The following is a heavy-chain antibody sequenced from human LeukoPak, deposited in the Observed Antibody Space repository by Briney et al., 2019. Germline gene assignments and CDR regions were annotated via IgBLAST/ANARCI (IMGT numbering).Heavy chain of an antibody. V-gene: IGHV4-34*01. CDR1: GGSFSGYY. Sequence: SETLSLTCAVYGGSFSGYYWSWIRQPPGKGLEWIGEINHSGSTNYNPSLKSRVTISVDTSKYQFSLKLSSVTAADTAVYYCARVKADYYGSGRTYDYWGQGTLVTVSS. J-gene: IGHJ4*02. CDR2: INHSGST. CDR3: ARVKADYYGSGRTYDY. D-gene: IGHD3-10*01.